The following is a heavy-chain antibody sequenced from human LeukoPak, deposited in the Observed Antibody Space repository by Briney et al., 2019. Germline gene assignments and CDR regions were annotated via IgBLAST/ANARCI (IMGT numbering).Heavy chain of an antibody. J-gene: IGHJ4*02. CDR1: GFTFSSYA. CDR2: IKQDGSEK. V-gene: IGHV3-7*03. D-gene: IGHD3-22*01. CDR3: ARDHDDSSGYYTITDPLFDY. Sequence: GGSLRLSCAASGFTFSSYAMSWVRQAPGKGLEWVANIKQDGSEKYYVDSVKGRFTISRDNAKNSLYLQMNSLRAEDTAVYYCARDHDDSSGYYTITDPLFDYWGQGTLVTVSS.